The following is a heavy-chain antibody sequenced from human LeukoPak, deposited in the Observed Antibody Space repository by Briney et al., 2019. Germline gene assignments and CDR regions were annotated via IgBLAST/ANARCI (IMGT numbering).Heavy chain of an antibody. D-gene: IGHD6-6*01. CDR1: GFTFSSYS. J-gene: IGHJ4*02. Sequence: GGSLRLSCAASGFTFSSYSMNWVRQAPGKGLEWVSSISSSSSYIYYADSVKGRFTISRDNSKNTLYLQMNSLRAEDTAVYYCARVRSIAADYWGQGTLVTVSS. CDR3: ARVRSIAADY. CDR2: ISSSSSYI. V-gene: IGHV3-21*01.